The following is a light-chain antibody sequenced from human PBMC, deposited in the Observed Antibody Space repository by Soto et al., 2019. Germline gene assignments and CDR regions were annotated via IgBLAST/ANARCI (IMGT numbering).Light chain of an antibody. CDR2: EAS. V-gene: IGKV3-11*01. Sequence: EIVLTQSPATLSLSPGERATLSCRASQSVGNNLAWYQQKPGQAPGLLIYEASTRATGIPARFSGNGSGTDFTLTISSLEPEDFAVYYCQQHAHWPLTFGGGTKVEIK. CDR3: QQHAHWPLT. CDR1: QSVGNN. J-gene: IGKJ4*01.